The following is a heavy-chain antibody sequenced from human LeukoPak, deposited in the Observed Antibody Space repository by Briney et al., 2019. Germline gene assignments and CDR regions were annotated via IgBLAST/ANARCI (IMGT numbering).Heavy chain of an antibody. CDR1: GYTFTSYG. Sequence: ASVKVSCKASGYTFTSYGISWVRQAPGQGLEWMGWISAYNGNTNYAQKLQGRVTMTTDTSTSTPYMEMRSLRSDDTAVYYCARVQNARPVDYWGQGTLVTVSS. D-gene: IGHD1-1*01. V-gene: IGHV1-18*01. CDR3: ARVQNARPVDY. CDR2: ISAYNGNT. J-gene: IGHJ4*02.